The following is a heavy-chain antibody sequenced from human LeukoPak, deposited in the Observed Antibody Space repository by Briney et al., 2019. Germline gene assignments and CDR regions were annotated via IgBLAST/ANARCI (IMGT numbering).Heavy chain of an antibody. D-gene: IGHD3-9*01. Sequence: SETLSLTCTVSGGSISSYYWSWIRQHPGKGLEWIGYIYYSGSTYYNPSLKSRVTISVDTSKNQFSLKLSSVTAADTAVYYCARTHLSYDILTGYYPYAFDIWGQGTMVTVSS. CDR2: IYYSGST. CDR3: ARTHLSYDILTGYYPYAFDI. CDR1: GGSISSYY. V-gene: IGHV4-59*06. J-gene: IGHJ3*02.